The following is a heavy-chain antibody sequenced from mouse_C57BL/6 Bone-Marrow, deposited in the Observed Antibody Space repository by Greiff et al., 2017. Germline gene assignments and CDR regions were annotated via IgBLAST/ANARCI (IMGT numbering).Heavy chain of an antibody. Sequence: GGGLVQPKGSLKLSCAASGFSFNTYAMNWVRQAPGKGLEWVARIRSKSNNYATYYADSVKDRFTISRDDSESMLYLQMNNLKTEDTAMYYCVATVVVGAYYFDYWGQGTTLTVSS. V-gene: IGHV10-1*01. CDR3: VATVVVGAYYFDY. CDR2: IRSKSNNYAT. J-gene: IGHJ2*01. D-gene: IGHD1-1*01. CDR1: GFSFNTYA.